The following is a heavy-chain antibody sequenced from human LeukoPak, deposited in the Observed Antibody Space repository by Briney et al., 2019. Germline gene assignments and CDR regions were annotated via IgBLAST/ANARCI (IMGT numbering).Heavy chain of an antibody. V-gene: IGHV3-7*01. Sequence: GGSLRLSCATSGFTFSSYWMSWVRQAPGKGLEWVANIKQDGREKYYVDSVKGRFTISRDNAKNSLYLQMNSLRAEDTAVYYCARDAATGYYMDVWGKGTTVTVSS. CDR3: ARDAATGYYMDV. CDR2: IKQDGREK. J-gene: IGHJ6*03. CDR1: GFTFSSYW. D-gene: IGHD1-14*01.